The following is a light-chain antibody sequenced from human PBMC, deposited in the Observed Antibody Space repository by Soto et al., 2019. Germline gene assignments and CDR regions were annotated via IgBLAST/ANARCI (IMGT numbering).Light chain of an antibody. CDR1: SGHSSYA. J-gene: IGLJ2*01. CDR3: QIWGTGTYVV. CDR2: LNSDGSH. Sequence: QSVLTQSPSASASLGASVKLTYTLSSGHSSYAIAWHQQQPEKGPRYLMKLNSDGSHSKGDGIPDRFSGSSSGAERYLTISSLQSEDEADYYCQIWGTGTYVVFGGGTKLTVL. V-gene: IGLV4-69*01.